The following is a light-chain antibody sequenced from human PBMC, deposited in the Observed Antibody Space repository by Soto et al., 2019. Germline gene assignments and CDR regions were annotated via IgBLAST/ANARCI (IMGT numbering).Light chain of an antibody. J-gene: IGLJ1*01. CDR2: ANT. CDR3: SSYAGSSNV. Sequence: QSVLTQPPSVSGAPGQRVTISCTGSSSNIGANYDVHWYQVLPGTAPKLLIYANTNRPSGVPDRFSGSKSGNTASLTVSGLQAEDEADYYCSSYAGSSNVFGTGTKLTVL. CDR1: SSNIGANYD. V-gene: IGLV1-40*01.